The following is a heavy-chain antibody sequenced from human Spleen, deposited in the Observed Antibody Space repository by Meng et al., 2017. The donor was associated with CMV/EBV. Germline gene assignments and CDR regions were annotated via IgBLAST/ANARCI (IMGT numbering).Heavy chain of an antibody. J-gene: IGHJ4*02. V-gene: IGHV3-30-3*01. CDR1: FRFSSND. CDR2: RAYDGSNR. D-gene: IGHD5-18*01. CDR3: ARGRDRGYSYGYEFDY. Sequence: FRFSSNDMHWVRQAPGKGLEWVAVRAYDGSNRYYAGTVKGRFTVYRDDSKNTMYLQMNSLRAEDTAVYYCARGRDRGYSYGYEFDYWGQGTLVTVSS.